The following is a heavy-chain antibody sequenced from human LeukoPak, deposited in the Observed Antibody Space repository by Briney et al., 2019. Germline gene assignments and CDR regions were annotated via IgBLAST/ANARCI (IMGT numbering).Heavy chain of an antibody. J-gene: IGHJ6*02. D-gene: IGHD7-27*01. CDR2: IYYSGST. V-gene: IGHV4-59*01. CDR1: GGSISKFY. CDR3: AREHLGQTGDYYYGMDV. Sequence: SETLSLTCTVSGGSISKFYWSWIRQPPGKGLEWIGYIYYSGSTNYNPSLKSRVTISVDTSKNQFSLKLSSVAAADTAVYYCAREHLGQTGDYYYGMDVWGQGTTVTVSS.